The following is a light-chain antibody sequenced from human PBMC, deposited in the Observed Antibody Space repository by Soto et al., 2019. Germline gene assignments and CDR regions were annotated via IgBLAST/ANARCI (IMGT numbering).Light chain of an antibody. J-gene: IGKJ1*01. V-gene: IGKV3-11*01. CDR3: QQRSNWPPWT. CDR2: DAS. Sequence: EVVMTQSPATLSLSPGERATLSVMASQTVSSYLAWYQQKPGQAPRLLIYDASNRATGIPARFSGSGSRTDFTLTISSLEPEDFAVYYCQQRSNWPPWTFGQGTKVDIK. CDR1: QTVSSY.